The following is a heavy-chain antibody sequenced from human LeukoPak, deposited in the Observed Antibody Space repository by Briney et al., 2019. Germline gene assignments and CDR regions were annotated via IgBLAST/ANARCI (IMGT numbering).Heavy chain of an antibody. CDR1: GFNFGSYY. J-gene: IGHJ4*02. Sequence: AGGSLRLSCAAPGFNFGSYYMTWVRQALGKGLEWVSVISDSGDNTYYADSVKGRFTVSRDNSRDTLYLEMTSLRAEDTALYYCAKDGLYYDGSEHVYYFDSWGQGTLVTVSS. V-gene: IGHV3-23*01. CDR2: ISDSGDNT. CDR3: AKDGLYYDGSEHVYYFDS. D-gene: IGHD3-22*01.